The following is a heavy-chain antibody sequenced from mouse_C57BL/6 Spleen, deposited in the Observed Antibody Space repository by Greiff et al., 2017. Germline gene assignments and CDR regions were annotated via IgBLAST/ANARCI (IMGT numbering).Heavy chain of an antibody. V-gene: IGHV1-80*01. CDR1: GYAFSSYW. CDR2: IYPGDGDT. Sequence: VQLQQSGAELVKPGASVKISCKASGYAFSSYWMNWVKQRPGKGLEWIGQIYPGDGDTNYNGKFKGKATLTADKSSSTAYMQLSSLTSEDSAVYFCARSGDGYYLYAMDYWGQGTSVTVSS. CDR3: ARSGDGYYLYAMDY. J-gene: IGHJ4*01. D-gene: IGHD2-3*01.